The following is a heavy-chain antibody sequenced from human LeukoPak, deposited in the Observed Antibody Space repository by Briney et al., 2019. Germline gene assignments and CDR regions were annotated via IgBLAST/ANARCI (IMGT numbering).Heavy chain of an antibody. Sequence: ASVKVSCKASGYTFINHAMHWVRQAPGQRLEWMGWINAGNGNTKYSQNFQDRVTITRDTSASTAYMELSSLRSEDTAVYYCARDHGSYYFDSSGYYDSWGQGTLVTVSS. CDR3: ARDHGSYYFDSSGYYDS. V-gene: IGHV1-3*01. J-gene: IGHJ4*02. CDR1: GYTFINHA. CDR2: INAGNGNT. D-gene: IGHD3-22*01.